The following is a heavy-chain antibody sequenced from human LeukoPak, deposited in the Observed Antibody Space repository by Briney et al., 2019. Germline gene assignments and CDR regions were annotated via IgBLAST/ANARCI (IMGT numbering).Heavy chain of an antibody. J-gene: IGHJ4*02. D-gene: IGHD1-1*01. Sequence: ASVKVSCNASGSTFTSYNMHWVRHAPAPGLERMGIINPSSGSTSYAQKFQGRVTMTRDTSTITVNMELSSLRPEDTAVYYCARDGNDGFDYWGQGTLVTVSS. CDR2: INPSSGST. CDR1: GSTFTSYN. V-gene: IGHV1-46*01. CDR3: ARDGNDGFDY.